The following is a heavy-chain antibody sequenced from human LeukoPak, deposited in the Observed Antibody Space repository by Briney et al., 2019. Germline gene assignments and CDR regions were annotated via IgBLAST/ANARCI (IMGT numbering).Heavy chain of an antibody. CDR3: LAPTVTTACAS. V-gene: IGHV3-30*04. CDR1: GFTFSSYA. Sequence: PGRSLRLSCAASGFTFSSYAMHWVRQAPGKGLEWVAVISYDGSNKYYADSVKGRFTISRDNSKNTLYLQMNSLRAEDTAVYYCLAPTVTTACASWGQGTLVTVSS. D-gene: IGHD4-17*01. J-gene: IGHJ4*02. CDR2: ISYDGSNK.